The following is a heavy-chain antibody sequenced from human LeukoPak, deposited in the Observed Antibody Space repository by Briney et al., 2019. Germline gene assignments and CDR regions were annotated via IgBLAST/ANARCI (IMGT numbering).Heavy chain of an antibody. Sequence: PGGSLRLSCAASGFTFSSYAMSWVRQAPGKGLEWVSAISGSGGSTYYADSVKGRFTISRDNSKNTLYLQMNSLRAEDTAVHYCAKFLSGSYQLENFDYWGQGTLVTVSS. D-gene: IGHD1-26*01. CDR2: ISGSGGST. J-gene: IGHJ4*02. V-gene: IGHV3-23*01. CDR3: AKFLSGSYQLENFDY. CDR1: GFTFSSYA.